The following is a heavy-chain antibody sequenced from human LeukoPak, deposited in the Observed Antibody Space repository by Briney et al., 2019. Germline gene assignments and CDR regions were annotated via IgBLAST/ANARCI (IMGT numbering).Heavy chain of an antibody. V-gene: IGHV3-74*01. CDR2: INSDGSIT. Sequence: PGGSLRLSRAASGFTFTTYWMHWVRQAPGKGLVWVSHINSDGSITSYADSVKGRFTISRDNAKNTLYLQMNSLRAEDTAGYYCARDAVDTANAVWGQGTTVTVSS. D-gene: IGHD5-18*01. CDR1: GFTFTTYW. CDR3: ARDAVDTANAV. J-gene: IGHJ6*02.